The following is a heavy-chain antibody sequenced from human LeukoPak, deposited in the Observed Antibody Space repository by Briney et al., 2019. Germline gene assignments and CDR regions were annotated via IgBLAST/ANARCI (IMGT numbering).Heavy chain of an antibody. CDR2: INHSGST. D-gene: IGHD3-16*01. V-gene: IGHV4-34*01. CDR3: ARFPGWGNHYYGMDV. J-gene: IGHJ6*02. Sequence: SETLSLTCAVYGGSFSDYYWSWIRQPPGKGLEWIGEINHSGSTNYNPSLKSRVTISVDKSKNQFSLKLSSVTAADTAVYYYARFPGWGNHYYGMDVWGQGTTVTVSS. CDR1: GGSFSDYY.